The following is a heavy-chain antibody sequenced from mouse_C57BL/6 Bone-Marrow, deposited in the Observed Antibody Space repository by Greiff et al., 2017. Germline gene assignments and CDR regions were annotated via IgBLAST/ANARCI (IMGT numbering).Heavy chain of an antibody. CDR1: GFTFSSYG. Sequence: EVQGVESGGDLVKPGGSLKLSCAASGFTFSSYGMSWVRQTPDKRLEWVATISSGGSYTYYPDSVKGRFTISRDNAKNTLYLQMSSLKSEDTAMYYCARRIYYGYGGPFYAMDDWGQGTSVTVSS. CDR2: ISSGGSYT. D-gene: IGHD2-2*01. V-gene: IGHV5-6*01. CDR3: ARRIYYGYGGPFYAMDD. J-gene: IGHJ4*01.